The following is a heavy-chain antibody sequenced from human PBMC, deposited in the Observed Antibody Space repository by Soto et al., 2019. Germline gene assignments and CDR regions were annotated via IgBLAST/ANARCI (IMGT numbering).Heavy chain of an antibody. J-gene: IGHJ6*02. D-gene: IGHD1-26*01. CDR1: GGSISSGDYY. Sequence: PSETLSLTCTVSGGSISSGDYYWSWIRQPPGKGLEWIGYIYYSGSTYYNPSLKSRVTISVDTSKNQFSLKLSSVTAADTAVYYCARGARAANTYSYYYGMDVWCQGITVTVSS. V-gene: IGHV4-30-4*01. CDR2: IYYSGST. CDR3: ARGARAANTYSYYYGMDV.